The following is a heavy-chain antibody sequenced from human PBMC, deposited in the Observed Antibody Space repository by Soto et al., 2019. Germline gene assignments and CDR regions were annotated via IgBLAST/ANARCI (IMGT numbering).Heavy chain of an antibody. D-gene: IGHD6-13*01. V-gene: IGHV4-30-4*01. CDR2: IYYSGST. CDR1: GGYLSSGDCY. Sequence: SETMSLTCTVSGGYLSSGDCYWSWIRQPPGKGLEWIGYIYYSGSTYYNPSLKSRVTISVDTSKNQFSLKLSSVTAADTAVYYCARERPDGSRLDPWGQGTLVTVSS. J-gene: IGHJ5*02. CDR3: ARERPDGSRLDP.